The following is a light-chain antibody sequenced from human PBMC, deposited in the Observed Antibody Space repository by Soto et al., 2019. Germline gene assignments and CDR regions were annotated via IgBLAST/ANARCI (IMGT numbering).Light chain of an antibody. CDR1: QSVLYSSNNKNY. CDR3: QQYYSSPLT. Sequence: DIVMTQSPDSLAVSLGERATINCKSSQSVLYSSNNKNYLAWYQQKPGLPPKLLIYWASTRESGVPDRFSGSGSGTDFTLTISSLQVEDVAVYYCQQYYSSPLTFGGGTKVEIK. CDR2: WAS. J-gene: IGKJ4*01. V-gene: IGKV4-1*01.